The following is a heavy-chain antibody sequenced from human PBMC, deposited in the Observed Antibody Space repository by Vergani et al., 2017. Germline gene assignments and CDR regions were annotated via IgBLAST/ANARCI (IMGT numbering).Heavy chain of an antibody. Sequence: EVQLVESGGGLVKPGGSLRLSCAASGFTFSNAWMSWVRQAPGKGLEWVGRIKSKTDGGTTDYAAPVKGRFTISRDNSKNTLYLQMNSLRAEDTAVYYCAKDGLRQWLPWYYYYMDVWGKGTTVTVSS. J-gene: IGHJ6*03. D-gene: IGHD6-19*01. CDR1: GFTFSNAW. V-gene: IGHV3-15*01. CDR3: AKDGLRQWLPWYYYYMDV. CDR2: IKSKTDGGTT.